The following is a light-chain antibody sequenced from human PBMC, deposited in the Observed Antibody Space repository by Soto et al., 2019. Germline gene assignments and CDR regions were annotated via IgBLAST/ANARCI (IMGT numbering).Light chain of an antibody. CDR1: SSNIGGNA. Sequence: QSVLTQPPSASGTPGQRVTISCSGSSSNIGGNAVNWYQQLPGTAPKLLIYTNNQRPSRVPDRFSGSKSGTSASLAISGLQSDDEADYFCAAWDDSRDGYVFGTGTKATVL. V-gene: IGLV1-44*01. J-gene: IGLJ1*01. CDR3: AAWDDSRDGYV. CDR2: TNN.